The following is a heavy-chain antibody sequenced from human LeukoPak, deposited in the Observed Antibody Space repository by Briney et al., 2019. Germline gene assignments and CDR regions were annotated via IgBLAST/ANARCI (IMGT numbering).Heavy chain of an antibody. CDR2: IYHSGST. D-gene: IGHD3-3*01. CDR1: GGSISSGGYS. CDR3: ARAGLEWLLLSPNNWFDP. J-gene: IGHJ5*02. Sequence: SETLSLTCAVSGGSISSGGYSWSWIRQPPGKGLEWIGYIYHSGSTNYNPSLKSRVTISVDTSKNQFSLKLSSVTAADTAVYYCARAGLEWLLLSPNNWFDPWGQGTLVTVSS. V-gene: IGHV4-30-2*01.